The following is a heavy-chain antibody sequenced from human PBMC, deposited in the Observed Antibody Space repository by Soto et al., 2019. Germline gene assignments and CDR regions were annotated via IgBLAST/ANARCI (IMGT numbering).Heavy chain of an antibody. CDR1: GGSISSGGYY. CDR2: IYYSGST. Sequence: PSETLSLTCTVSGGSISSGGYYWSWIRQHPGKGLEWIGYIYYSGSTYYNPSLKSRVTISVDTSKNQFSLKLSSVTAADTAVYYCASYSDYYGSGSRSRFDYWGQGTLVIVSS. D-gene: IGHD3-10*01. J-gene: IGHJ4*02. V-gene: IGHV4-31*03. CDR3: ASYSDYYGSGSRSRFDY.